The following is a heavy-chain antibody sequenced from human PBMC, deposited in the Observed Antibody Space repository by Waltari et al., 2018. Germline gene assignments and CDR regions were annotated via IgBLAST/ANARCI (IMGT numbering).Heavy chain of an antibody. CDR2: IYYSGST. CDR1: GGSISSSSYY. V-gene: IGHV4-39*07. CDR3: ARSSYGDYRWGWFDP. Sequence: QLQLQESGPGLVKPSETLSLTCTVSGGSISSSSYYWGWIRQPPGKGLEWIGSIYYSGSTYYNPSLKSRVTISVDTSKNQFSLKLSSVTAADTAVYYCARSSYGDYRWGWFDPWGQGTLVTVSS. D-gene: IGHD4-17*01. J-gene: IGHJ5*02.